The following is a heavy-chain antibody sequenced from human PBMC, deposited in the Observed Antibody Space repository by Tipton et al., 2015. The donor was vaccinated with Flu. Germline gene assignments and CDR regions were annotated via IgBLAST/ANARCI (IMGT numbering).Heavy chain of an antibody. CDR2: IYSDGRA. V-gene: IGHV3-53*01. CDR1: GFTVNSNY. J-gene: IGHJ5*02. Sequence: SLRLSCAASGFTVNSNYMSWVRQAPGKGLEWVSVIYSDGRAYYVDSVKGRFTVSRDDSKNMLSLQMDSLRAEDTAVDYCTRGQGANPWGQGTLVTVSS. CDR3: TRGQGANP.